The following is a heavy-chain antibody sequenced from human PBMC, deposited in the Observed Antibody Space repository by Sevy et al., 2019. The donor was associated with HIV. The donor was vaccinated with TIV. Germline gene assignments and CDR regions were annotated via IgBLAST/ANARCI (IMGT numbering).Heavy chain of an antibody. D-gene: IGHD3-22*01. CDR2: INPNSGGT. V-gene: IGHV1-2*02. CDR1: GYTFTGYY. J-gene: IGHJ5*02. CDR3: ARGFYYYDSSGYYWP. Sequence: ASVKVSCKASGYTFTGYYMHWVRQAPGQGLEWMGWINPNSGGTNYAQKSQGRVTMTRDTSISTAYMELSRLRSDDTAVYYCARGFYYYDSSGYYWPWGQGTLVTVSS.